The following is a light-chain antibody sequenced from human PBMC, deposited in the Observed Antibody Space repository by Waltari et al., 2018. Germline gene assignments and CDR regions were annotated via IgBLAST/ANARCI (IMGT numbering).Light chain of an antibody. CDR3: SSYTTTSAII. CDR1: SSDVGGYNY. V-gene: IGLV2-14*03. Sequence: QSALTQPASVSGSPGQSITISCTGTSSDVGGYNYVAWYQQYPGKAPKLILFDVSRWPSGVSNRLSGSKSGNTASLTISGLQAEDEADYYCSSYTTTSAIIFGGGTTLTVL. CDR2: DVS. J-gene: IGLJ2*01.